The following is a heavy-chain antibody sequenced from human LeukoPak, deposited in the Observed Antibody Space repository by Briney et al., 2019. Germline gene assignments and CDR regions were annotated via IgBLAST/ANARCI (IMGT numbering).Heavy chain of an antibody. Sequence: SVKVSCKASGFTFTSSAVQWVRQARGQRLEWIGWIVVGSGNTNYAQKFQERVTITRDMSTSTAYMELSSLRSEDTAVYYCSADLTGGVVSDYWGQGTLVTVSS. CDR2: IVVGSGNT. J-gene: IGHJ4*02. CDR3: SADLTGGVVSDY. D-gene: IGHD3-3*01. V-gene: IGHV1-58*01. CDR1: GFTFTSSA.